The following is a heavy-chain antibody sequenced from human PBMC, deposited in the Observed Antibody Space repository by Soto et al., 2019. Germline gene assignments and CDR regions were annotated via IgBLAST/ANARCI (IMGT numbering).Heavy chain of an antibody. CDR1: GFTFSSYA. Sequence: QVQLVESGGGVVQPGRSLRLSCAASGFTFSSYAMHWVRQAPGKGLEWVAVISYDGSNKYYADSVKGRFTISRDNSKNTPYLQMNSLRAEDTAVYYCALEAAARPGSPFDYWGQRTLVTVSS. V-gene: IGHV3-30-3*01. J-gene: IGHJ4*02. CDR2: ISYDGSNK. D-gene: IGHD6-6*01. CDR3: ALEAAARPGSPFDY.